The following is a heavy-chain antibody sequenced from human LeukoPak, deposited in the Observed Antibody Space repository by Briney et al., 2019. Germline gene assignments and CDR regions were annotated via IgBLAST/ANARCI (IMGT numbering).Heavy chain of an antibody. V-gene: IGHV3-23*01. J-gene: IGHJ5*02. Sequence: AGSLRLSCAASGFTFSSYAMSWVRQAPGKGLEWVSAISGSGGSTYYADSVKGRFTISRDNSKNTLYLQMNSLRAEDTAVYYCAKDSTYPQLRRGWFDPWGQGTLGTVSS. CDR2: ISGSGGST. CDR3: AKDSTYPQLRRGWFDP. CDR1: GFTFSSYA. D-gene: IGHD2/OR15-2a*01.